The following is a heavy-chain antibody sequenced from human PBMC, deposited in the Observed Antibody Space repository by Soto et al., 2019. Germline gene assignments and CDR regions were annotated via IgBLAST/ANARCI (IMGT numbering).Heavy chain of an antibody. Sequence: SDTLSLTCTVSGGSISSSSYYWGWIRQPPGKGLEWIGSIYYSGYTYYNPSLKSRVTISVDTSKNQFSLKLSSVTAADTAVYYCGRRYGRGFDYWGQGTLVTVSS. CDR3: GRRYGRGFDY. CDR2: IYYSGYT. D-gene: IGHD3-10*01. J-gene: IGHJ4*02. V-gene: IGHV4-39*01. CDR1: GGSISSSSYY.